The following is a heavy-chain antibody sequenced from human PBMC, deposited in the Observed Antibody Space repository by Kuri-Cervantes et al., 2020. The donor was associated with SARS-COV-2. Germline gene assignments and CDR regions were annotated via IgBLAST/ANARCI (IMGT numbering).Heavy chain of an antibody. CDR3: AIGRYYDFWSSYYTDAFDI. CDR2: IRYDGSNK. Sequence: GGSLRLSCAASGFTFSSYGMHWVRQAPGKGLEWVAFIRYDGSNKYYADSVKGRFTISRDNSKNTLYLQMNSLRAEDTAVYYCAIGRYYDFWSSYYTDAFDIWGQGTMVTVSS. J-gene: IGHJ3*02. V-gene: IGHV3-30*02. D-gene: IGHD3-3*01. CDR1: GFTFSSYG.